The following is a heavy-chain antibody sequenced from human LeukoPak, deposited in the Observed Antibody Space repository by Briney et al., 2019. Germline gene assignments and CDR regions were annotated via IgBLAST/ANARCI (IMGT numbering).Heavy chain of an antibody. CDR2: ISGSGGST. CDR1: GFTFSSYA. D-gene: IGHD3-3*01. V-gene: IGHV3-23*01. CDR3: AKDPYYDFWSGYFDY. Sequence: GGSLRLSCAASGFTFSSYAMSWVRQAPGKGLGWVSAISGSGGSTYYADSVKGRFTISRDNSKNTLYLQRNSLRAEDTAVYYCAKDPYYDFWSGYFDYWGQGTLVTVSS. J-gene: IGHJ4*02.